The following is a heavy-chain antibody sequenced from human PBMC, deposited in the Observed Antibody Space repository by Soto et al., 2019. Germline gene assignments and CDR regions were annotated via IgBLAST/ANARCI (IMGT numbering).Heavy chain of an antibody. CDR3: ARIKTYYDILTGYYYYYGMDV. J-gene: IGHJ6*02. Sequence: QVTLKESGPVLGKPKKPLTLPSTASGFSPTIARMGVGWTGQPPGRPLEWFHTFFSKDEKSYSTSLKSRLTISKDTSKSQVVLTMTNMDPVDTATYYCARIKTYYDILTGYYYYYGMDVWGQGTTVTVSS. V-gene: IGHV2-26*01. CDR1: GFSPTIARMG. CDR2: FFSKDEK. D-gene: IGHD3-9*01.